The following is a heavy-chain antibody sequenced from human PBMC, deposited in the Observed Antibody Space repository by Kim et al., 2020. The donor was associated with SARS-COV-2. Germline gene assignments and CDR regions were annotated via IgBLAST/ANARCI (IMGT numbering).Heavy chain of an antibody. V-gene: IGHV3-23*01. D-gene: IGHD3-22*01. J-gene: IGHJ2*01. CDR1: ELTFTTYV. Sequence: GGSLRLSCAASELTFTTYVMNWVRQAQGKGLEWVSSITGSGGTTYYADSVKGQFTISRDNSENTLYLQMNDLRVEDTAMYYCVSGYYDSSGNYPGYFDLWGRGTLVTVSS. CDR3: VSGYYDSSGNYPGYFDL. CDR2: ITGSGGTT.